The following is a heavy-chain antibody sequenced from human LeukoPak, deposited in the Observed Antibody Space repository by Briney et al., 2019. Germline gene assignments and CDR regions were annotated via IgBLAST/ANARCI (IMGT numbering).Heavy chain of an antibody. CDR2: IKQDGSEK. CDR1: GFTFSSYA. Sequence: GGSLRLSCAASGFTFSSYAMSWVRQAPGKGLEWVANIKQDGSEKYYVDSVKGRFTISRDNAKNSLYLQMNSLRAEDTAVYYCTTGYYCSGGSCYYYYYGMDVWGQGTTVTVSS. V-gene: IGHV3-7*01. D-gene: IGHD2-15*01. CDR3: TTGYYCSGGSCYYYYYGMDV. J-gene: IGHJ6*02.